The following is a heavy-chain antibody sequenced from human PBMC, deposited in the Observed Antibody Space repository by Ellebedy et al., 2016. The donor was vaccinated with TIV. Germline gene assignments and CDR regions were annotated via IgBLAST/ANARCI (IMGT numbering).Heavy chain of an antibody. J-gene: IGHJ4*02. D-gene: IGHD6-25*01. Sequence: GESLKISCAASGFTFSSSGMHWVRQAPGKGLEWVAVIWYDGSKKYYADSVKGRFTISRDNSNNALYLQMNSLRVEDTAVYYCAKSGYRSGSFVVYVDYWGQGTLVTVSS. CDR1: GFTFSSSG. CDR3: AKSGYRSGSFVVYVDY. V-gene: IGHV3-33*06. CDR2: IWYDGSKK.